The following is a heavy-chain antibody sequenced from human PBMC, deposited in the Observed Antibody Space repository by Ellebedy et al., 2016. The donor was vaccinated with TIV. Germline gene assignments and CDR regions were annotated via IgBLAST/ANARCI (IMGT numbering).Heavy chain of an antibody. CDR1: GFTFSGSANNNY. Sequence: GESLKISCAASGFTFSGSANNNYMNWVRQAPGKGLEWVSIIYSGGSTYYADSVKGRFTISRDNSKNTLYLQMNTLRAEDTAVYYCARGDQATATYFDYWGQGTLVTVSS. J-gene: IGHJ4*02. V-gene: IGHV3-66*01. CDR2: IYSGGST. CDR3: ARGDQATATYFDY. D-gene: IGHD2-15*01.